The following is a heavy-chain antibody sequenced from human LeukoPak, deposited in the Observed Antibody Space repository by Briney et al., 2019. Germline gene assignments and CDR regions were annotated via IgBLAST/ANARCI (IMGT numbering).Heavy chain of an antibody. D-gene: IGHD6-13*01. CDR1: GYTFSDYA. CDR3: ARATVASSSWHNY. CDR2: ISAGNGNT. V-gene: IGHV1-3*01. Sequence: ASVKVSCKASGYTFSDYAIHWVRQAPGQRLEWMGWISAGNGNTKYSREFQGRVTFTRDTSASTAYMELSSLKSEDTAVYYCARATVASSSWHNYWGQGTLVTVSS. J-gene: IGHJ4*02.